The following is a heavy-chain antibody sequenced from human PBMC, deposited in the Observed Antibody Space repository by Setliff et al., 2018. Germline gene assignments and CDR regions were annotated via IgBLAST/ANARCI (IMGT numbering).Heavy chain of an antibody. CDR1: GYTFTSYD. CDR2: MNPNSGNT. D-gene: IGHD3-22*01. V-gene: IGHV1-8*01. J-gene: IGHJ4*02. CDR3: ARTSNYYDSSGYYYVIDY. Sequence: SVKVSCKASGYTFTSYDINWVRQATGQGPEWMGWMNPNSGNTGYAQKFQGRVTMTRNTSISTAYMELSSLRSEDTAVYYCARTSNYYDSSGYYYVIDYWGQGTLVTVSS.